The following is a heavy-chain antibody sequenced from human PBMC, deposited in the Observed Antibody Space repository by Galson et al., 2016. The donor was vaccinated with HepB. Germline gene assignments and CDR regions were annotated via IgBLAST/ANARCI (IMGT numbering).Heavy chain of an antibody. V-gene: IGHV4-61*02. D-gene: IGHD2-2*01. CDR3: ARMPDS. CDR2: ISTSGTT. J-gene: IGHJ4*02. CDR1: GGSITSGTKY. Sequence: TLSLTCTVSGGSITSGTKYWTWIRQPAGKGLEWIGGISTSGTTNYNPSLRSRVTISADTSKTQLSLKLSSVTASDTAMYYCARMPDSWGQGTLVTVSS.